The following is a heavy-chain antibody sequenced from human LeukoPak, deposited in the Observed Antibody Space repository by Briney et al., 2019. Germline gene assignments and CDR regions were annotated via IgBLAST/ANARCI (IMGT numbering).Heavy chain of an antibody. V-gene: IGHV3-7*01. Sequence: GGSLRLSCAASGFTFSSYWMSWVRQAPGKGLEWVANIKQDGSEKYYVDSVKGRFTISRDNAKNSLYLQMNSLRAEDTAAYYCARVSPNTVTTLQYSDYWGQGTLVTVSS. D-gene: IGHD4-17*01. CDR2: IKQDGSEK. J-gene: IGHJ4*02. CDR3: ARVSPNTVTTLQYSDY. CDR1: GFTFSSYW.